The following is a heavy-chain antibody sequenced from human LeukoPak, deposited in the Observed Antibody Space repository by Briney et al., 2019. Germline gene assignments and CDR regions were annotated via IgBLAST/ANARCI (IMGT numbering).Heavy chain of an antibody. CDR2: IYYSGST. CDR3: AGEQRLPYYYYGMDA. Sequence: SETLSLTCTVSGGSISSYYWSWIRQPPGKGLEWIGYIYYSGSTNYNPSLKSRVTISVDTSKNQFSLKLGSVTAADTAVYYCAGEQRLPYYYYGMDAWGQGTTVTVSS. J-gene: IGHJ6*02. V-gene: IGHV4-59*01. CDR1: GGSISSYY. D-gene: IGHD6-25*01.